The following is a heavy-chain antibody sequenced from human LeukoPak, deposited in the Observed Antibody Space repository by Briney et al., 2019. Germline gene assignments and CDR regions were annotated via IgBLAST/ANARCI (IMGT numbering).Heavy chain of an antibody. J-gene: IGHJ4*02. Sequence: PSETLSLTCTVSGGSISSSSYYWGWIRQPPGKGLEWIGSIYYSGSTYYNPSLKSRVTISVDTSKNQFSLKLSSVTAADTAVYYCARGRQDTAMAYFDYWGQGTLVTVSS. D-gene: IGHD5-18*01. CDR2: IYYSGST. CDR3: ARGRQDTAMAYFDY. V-gene: IGHV4-39*07. CDR1: GGSISSSSYY.